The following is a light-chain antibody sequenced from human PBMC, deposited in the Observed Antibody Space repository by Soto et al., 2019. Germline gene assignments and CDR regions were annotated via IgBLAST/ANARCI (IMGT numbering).Light chain of an antibody. J-gene: IGKJ3*01. V-gene: IGKV3-20*01. CDR3: QQYGSSPIT. Sequence: EFVLTQSPDTLSLPPGERATLSCRASVGSSSYLAWYQQKPGQAPRLLIDGASNRATGIPARFSGSGSGTDFTLTISRLEPEDFAVYYCQQYGSSPITFGPGTKVDIK. CDR2: GAS. CDR1: VGSSSY.